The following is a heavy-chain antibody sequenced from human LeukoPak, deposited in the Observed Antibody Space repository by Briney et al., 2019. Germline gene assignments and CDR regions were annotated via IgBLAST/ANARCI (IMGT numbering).Heavy chain of an antibody. D-gene: IGHD3-3*01. CDR3: AAHYDFWNGYPRIFDY. J-gene: IGHJ4*02. V-gene: IGHV4-34*01. Sequence: PSETLSLTCAVYGGSFSGYYWSWIRQPPGKGLEWIGSIYYSGSTYYNPSLKSRVTISVDTSKNQFSLKLSSVTAADTAVYYCAAHYDFWNGYPRIFDYWGQGTLVTVSS. CDR1: GGSFSGYY. CDR2: IYYSGST.